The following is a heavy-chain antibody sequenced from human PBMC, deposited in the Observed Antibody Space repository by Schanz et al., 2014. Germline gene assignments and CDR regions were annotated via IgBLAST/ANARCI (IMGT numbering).Heavy chain of an antibody. J-gene: IGHJ4*02. V-gene: IGHV3-48*01. D-gene: IGHD3-22*01. CDR3: ARVHHYDPSGWGYFDY. CDR1: GFDFNSYS. Sequence: EVQLVESGGGLVQPGGSLRLSCEASGFDFNSYSMNWVRQVPGKGLEWLSYIATSSSTRHYADSVKGRVTISRDNAKNSVSLQMNRLRAEDTAVYYCARVHHYDPSGWGYFDYWGQGALVTVSS. CDR2: IATSSSTR.